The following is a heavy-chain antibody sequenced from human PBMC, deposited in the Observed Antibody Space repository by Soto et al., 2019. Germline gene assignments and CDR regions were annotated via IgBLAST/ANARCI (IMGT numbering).Heavy chain of an antibody. CDR2: ISNDGTNK. D-gene: IGHD1-26*01. V-gene: IGHV3-30*18. Sequence: QVLLVESGGGVVQPGGSLRLSCAASGFTFRTHGMHWVRQAPGKGLEWVALISNDGTNKYYADSVKGRFTISRDNSENMLFLQMNTLRSDDTAVYYGAKPVDQWVRDNWGQGTLVTVSS. CDR3: AKPVDQWVRDN. CDR1: GFTFRTHG. J-gene: IGHJ4*02.